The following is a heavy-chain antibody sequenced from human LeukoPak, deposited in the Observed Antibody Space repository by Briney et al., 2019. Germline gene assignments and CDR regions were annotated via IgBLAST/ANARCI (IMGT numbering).Heavy chain of an antibody. CDR1: GYTFSGFY. J-gene: IGHJ4*02. V-gene: IGHV1-2*02. D-gene: IGHD4/OR15-4a*01. Sequence: ASVKVSCKASGYTFSGFYIHWVRQAPGQGLEWMGWINPDTGGTYYAQKFQGRVTMARDTSISTASMELNRLLSDDTAVYYCAREAQDYDAFDHWGQGTLVTVSS. CDR2: INPDTGGT. CDR3: AREAQDYDAFDH.